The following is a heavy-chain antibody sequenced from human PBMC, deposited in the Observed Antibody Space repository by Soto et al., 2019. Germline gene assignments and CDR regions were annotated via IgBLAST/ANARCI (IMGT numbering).Heavy chain of an antibody. J-gene: IGHJ4*02. CDR2: ISYDGSNK. D-gene: IGHD3-22*01. V-gene: IGHV3-30*18. CDR3: AKDWASGYLDH. CDR1: GFTFSSYG. Sequence: QVQLVESGGGVVQPGRSLRLSCVASGFTFSSYGMHWVRQAPGKGLEWVAVISYDGSNKYYADSVKGRFTISRDNSKNTLDLQMNSLRAEDTAVYYCAKDWASGYLDHWGQGTLVNVPS.